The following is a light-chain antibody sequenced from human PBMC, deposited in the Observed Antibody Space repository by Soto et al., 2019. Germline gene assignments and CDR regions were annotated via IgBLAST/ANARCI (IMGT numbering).Light chain of an antibody. V-gene: IGLV1-44*01. CDR2: NNN. CDR1: SSNIGSNT. CDR3: AAWDDSLNGFYV. J-gene: IGLJ1*01. Sequence: SVLTQPPSASGTPGQRVPISCSGSSSNIGSNTVNWYQQLPGTAPKLLIYNNNQRPSGVPDRISGSKSGTSASLAIGGLQSEDEADYYCAAWDDSLNGFYVFGTGTKVTVL.